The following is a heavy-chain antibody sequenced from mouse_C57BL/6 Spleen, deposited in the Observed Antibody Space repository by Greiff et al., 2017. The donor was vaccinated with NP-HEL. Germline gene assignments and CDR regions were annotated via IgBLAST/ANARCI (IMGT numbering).Heavy chain of an antibody. CDR3: ARRPYYGSSSYYFDY. CDR1: GYTFTDYY. Sequence: VQLKESGPVLVKPGASVKMSCKASGYTFTDYYMNWVKQSHGKSLEWIGVINPYNGGTSYNQKFKGKATLTVDKSSSTAYMELNSLTSEDSAVYYCARRPYYGSSSYYFDYWGQGTTLTVSS. CDR2: INPYNGGT. D-gene: IGHD1-1*01. J-gene: IGHJ2*01. V-gene: IGHV1-19*01.